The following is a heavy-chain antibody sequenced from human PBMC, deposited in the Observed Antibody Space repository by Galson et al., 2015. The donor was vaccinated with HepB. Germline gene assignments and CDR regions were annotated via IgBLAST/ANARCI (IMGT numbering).Heavy chain of an antibody. CDR3: ASVQGGPRLFDH. D-gene: IGHD3-16*01. CDR2: FDLEHGEK. Sequence: SVKVSCKVDGHTLSDLPIHWVRQPPGKGLEWMGGFDLEHGEKLYAQKFQGRFIMTEETSTNTAYMDLSGLRSEDAAVYFCASVQGGPRLFDHWGQGTLVTVSS. CDR1: GHTLSDLP. J-gene: IGHJ4*02. V-gene: IGHV1-24*01.